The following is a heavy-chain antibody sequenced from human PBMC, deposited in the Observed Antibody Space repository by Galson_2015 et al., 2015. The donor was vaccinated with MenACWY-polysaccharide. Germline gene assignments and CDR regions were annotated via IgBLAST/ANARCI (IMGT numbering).Heavy chain of an antibody. CDR2: IKKDGSEK. V-gene: IGHV3-7*01. D-gene: IGHD2-15*01. CDR1: GLTFSNWW. J-gene: IGHJ6*02. CDR3: ARGLLVLRR. Sequence: SLRLSCAASGLTFSNWWMTWVRQAPGKGLEWVASIKKDGSEKYYVDSVKGRFTISRDNAKDALYLQMNSLSAEDTAVYFCARGLLVLRRWGQGTTVTVSS.